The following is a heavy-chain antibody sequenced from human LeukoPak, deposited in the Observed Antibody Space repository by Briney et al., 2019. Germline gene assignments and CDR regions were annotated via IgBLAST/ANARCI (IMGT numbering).Heavy chain of an antibody. Sequence: GRPLRLSCAASGFRFNAFAIHWVREAPGKGLEWVSGVGWDGTSVAYADSVKGRFTISRDNAQNSVYLQMNSLRIEDTALYYCAKGLYGLGILTYDGFDIWGQGTMVTVSS. CDR3: AKGLYGLGILTYDGFDI. CDR2: VGWDGTSV. J-gene: IGHJ3*02. V-gene: IGHV3-9*01. D-gene: IGHD3-10*01. CDR1: GFRFNAFA.